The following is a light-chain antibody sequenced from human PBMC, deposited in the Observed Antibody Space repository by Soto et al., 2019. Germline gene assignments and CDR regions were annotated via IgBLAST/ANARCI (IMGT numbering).Light chain of an antibody. V-gene: IGKV1-12*01. CDR3: QQGNSFPLS. CDR1: QGISNW. Sequence: DIQMTQSPSSVSASVGDRVSITCRASQGISNWLAWYQQKPGKAHKLLIYTGSSLQGGVPSRFSGTGSGTDFPLTISSLQPKDVATYYFQQGNSFPLSFGGGTKVEIK. CDR2: TGS. J-gene: IGKJ4*01.